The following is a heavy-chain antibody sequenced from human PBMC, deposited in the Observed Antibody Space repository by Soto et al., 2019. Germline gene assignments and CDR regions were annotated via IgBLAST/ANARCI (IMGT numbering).Heavy chain of an antibody. CDR1: GFTFSSYG. V-gene: IGHV3-30*18. D-gene: IGHD2-21*02. Sequence: QVQLVESGGGVVQPGRSLRLSCAASGFTFSSYGMHWVRQAPGKGLEWVAVISYDGSNKYYADSVKGRFTISRDNSKNTPYLHMNSLRAEDTAVYYCAKGLAYCGGDCYSHFDLWGRGTLVTISS. J-gene: IGHJ2*01. CDR2: ISYDGSNK. CDR3: AKGLAYCGGDCYSHFDL.